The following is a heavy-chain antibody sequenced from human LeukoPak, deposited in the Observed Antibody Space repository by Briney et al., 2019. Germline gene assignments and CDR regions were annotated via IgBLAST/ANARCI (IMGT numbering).Heavy chain of an antibody. CDR2: INHSGST. CDR3: ARERLRGYPPGY. D-gene: IGHD3-10*01. Sequence: NPGGSLRLSCAASGFTFSTYSMNWVRQAPGKGLEWIGEINHSGSTNYNPSLKSRVTISVDTSKNQFSLKLNSVTAADTAVYYCARERLRGYPPGYWGQGTLVTVSS. V-gene: IGHV4-34*01. CDR1: GFTFSTYS. J-gene: IGHJ4*02.